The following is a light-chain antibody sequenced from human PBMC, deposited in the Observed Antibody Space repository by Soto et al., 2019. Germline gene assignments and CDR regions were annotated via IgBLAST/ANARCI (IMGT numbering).Light chain of an antibody. CDR3: QQRSNWPLT. V-gene: IGKV3-11*01. Sequence: EIVLTQSPATLSLSPGERATLSCRASQSVSSYLAWYQQKPGQAPRLLIYDASNRATGIPARFSGSGSGTDFTLPNSRLEPEDFAIFYCQQRSNWPLTFGGGTKVEIK. J-gene: IGKJ4*01. CDR1: QSVSSY. CDR2: DAS.